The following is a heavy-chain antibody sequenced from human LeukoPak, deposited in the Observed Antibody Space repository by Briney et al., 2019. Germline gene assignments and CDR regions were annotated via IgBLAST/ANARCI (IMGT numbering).Heavy chain of an antibody. CDR3: ARATYCSGGNCYKLRYFDL. CDR1: GGSFSGYY. J-gene: IGHJ2*01. D-gene: IGHD2-15*01. Sequence: PSETLSLTCAVYGGSFSGYYWSWIRQPPGKGLEWIGEVYHSGSTNYNPSLKSRVTISVDTSKNQFSLKLSSVTAADTAVYYCARATYCSGGNCYKLRYFDLWGRGTLVTVSS. V-gene: IGHV4-34*01. CDR2: VYHSGST.